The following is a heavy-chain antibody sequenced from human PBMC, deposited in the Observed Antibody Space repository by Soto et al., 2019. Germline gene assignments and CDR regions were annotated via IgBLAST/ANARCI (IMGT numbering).Heavy chain of an antibody. J-gene: IGHJ6*02. CDR3: ARSIRGPRRFNGMDV. Sequence: SGPTLVNPTETLTLTCTFSGFSLTSPGMCVSWIRQSPGKALEWLAFIERDDDDKYYSTSLKTRLTISKDTRKNQVVLTMANMEPADTATYYCARSIRGPRRFNGMDVWGQGTTVTVSS. D-gene: IGHD1-20*01. V-gene: IGHV2-70*13. CDR1: GFSLTSPGMC. CDR2: IERDDDDK.